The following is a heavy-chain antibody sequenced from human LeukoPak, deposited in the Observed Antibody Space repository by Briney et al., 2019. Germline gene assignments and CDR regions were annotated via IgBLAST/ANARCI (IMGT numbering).Heavy chain of an antibody. V-gene: IGHV3-74*01. CDR2: INSDGSTT. J-gene: IGHJ4*02. Sequence: GGSLRLSCAASGFTFSSHWMNWVRQAPGKGLVWVSLINSDGSTTNYADSVKGRFTISRDNAKNTLYLQMNSLRAEDTAVYYCAREEPSTTDSYWGQGTLVTVSS. CDR3: AREEPSTTDSY. D-gene: IGHD5/OR15-5a*01. CDR1: GFTFSSHW.